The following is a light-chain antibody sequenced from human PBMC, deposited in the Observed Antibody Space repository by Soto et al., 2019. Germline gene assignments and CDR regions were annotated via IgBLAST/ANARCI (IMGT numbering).Light chain of an antibody. CDR3: QSYDSSLSSVV. V-gene: IGLV1-40*01. Sequence: QLVLTQTPSVSGAPGQRVTISCTGSSSNIGAGSDVHWYQQVPGRAPKMVIYGNNNRPSGVPDRFSGSKSGTSASLAITGLRADDEADYYCQSYDSSLSSVVFGGGTKLTVL. J-gene: IGLJ2*01. CDR1: SSNIGAGSD. CDR2: GNN.